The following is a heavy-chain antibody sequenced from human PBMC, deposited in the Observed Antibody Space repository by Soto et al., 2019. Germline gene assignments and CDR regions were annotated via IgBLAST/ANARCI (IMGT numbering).Heavy chain of an antibody. J-gene: IGHJ4*02. CDR3: ATFSSGWYYFDY. CDR2: IYSGGST. Sequence: GGSLRLSCAASGFTVSSNYMSWVRQAPGKGLEWVSVIYSGGSTYYADSVKGRFTISRDNSKNTLYLQMNSLRAEDAAVYYCATFSSGWYYFDYWGQGTLVTVSS. V-gene: IGHV3-53*01. CDR1: GFTVSSNY. D-gene: IGHD6-19*01.